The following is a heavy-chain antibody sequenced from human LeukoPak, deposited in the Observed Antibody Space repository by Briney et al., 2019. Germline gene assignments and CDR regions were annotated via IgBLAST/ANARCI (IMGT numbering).Heavy chain of an antibody. D-gene: IGHD2-2*01. CDR1: GFTFSTYA. Sequence: PGGSLRLSCAASGFTFSTYAMRWVRDPPGRGLEGVSDISGSGSGTFYADYLKGRFTVSRDNPENTLYLQMISLRADVTAIYFCAKGVTIVPADGSDLWGQGTLVTVSS. V-gene: IGHV3-23*01. J-gene: IGHJ5*02. CDR2: ISGSGSGT. CDR3: AKGVTIVPADGSDL.